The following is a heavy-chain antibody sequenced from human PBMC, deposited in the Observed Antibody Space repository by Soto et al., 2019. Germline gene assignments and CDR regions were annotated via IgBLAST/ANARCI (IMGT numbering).Heavy chain of an antibody. J-gene: IGHJ4*02. CDR1: GFTFRTYG. D-gene: IGHD6-13*01. CDR3: AREPEGIAAALDY. CDR2: ISSSGSFI. V-gene: IGHV3-21*01. Sequence: GGSLRLSCAGSGFTFRTYGMNWVRRAPGGGLEWVASISSSGSFIYYADSVRGRFTISRDDAEKSLYLQMNSLRAEDTALYYCAREPEGIAAALDYWGRGTLVTVSS.